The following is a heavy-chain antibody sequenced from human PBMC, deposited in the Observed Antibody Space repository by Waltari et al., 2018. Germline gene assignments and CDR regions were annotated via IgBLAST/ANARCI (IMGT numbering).Heavy chain of an antibody. Sequence: QVQLVQSGAEVKKPGASVKVSCKASGYTFTSYGISWVRQAPGQGLEWMGWISAYNGNTNYAQKLQGIVTMTTDTATGTAYMELRSLRSDDTAVYYCARDPGDMWRPGWFDPWGQGTLVTVSS. J-gene: IGHJ5*02. CDR1: GYTFTSYG. D-gene: IGHD2-21*01. CDR3: ARDPGDMWRPGWFDP. CDR2: ISAYNGNT. V-gene: IGHV1-18*01.